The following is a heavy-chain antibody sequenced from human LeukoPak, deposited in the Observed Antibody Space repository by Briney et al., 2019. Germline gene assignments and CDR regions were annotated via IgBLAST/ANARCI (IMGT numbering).Heavy chain of an antibody. CDR1: GYTFTSYY. CDR2: IIPIFGTA. Sequence: SVKVSCEASGYTFTSYYMRWVRQAPGQGLEWMGGIIPIFGTANYAQKFQGRVTITADESTSTAYMELSSLRSEDTAVYYCAVDFWSGYYIGYFDYWGQGTLVTVSS. CDR3: AVDFWSGYYIGYFDY. J-gene: IGHJ4*02. V-gene: IGHV1-69*13. D-gene: IGHD3-3*01.